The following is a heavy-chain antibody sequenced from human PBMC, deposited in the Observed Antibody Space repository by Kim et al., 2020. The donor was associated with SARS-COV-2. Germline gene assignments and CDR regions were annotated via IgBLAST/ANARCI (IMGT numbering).Heavy chain of an antibody. D-gene: IGHD3-22*01. CDR2: ISVSGDNS. J-gene: IGHJ4*02. CDR1: TSTFNKLA. Sequence: GGSLRLSCAASTSTFNKLAVSWVRQSPGKGLEWVSSISVSGDNSYYGNSVKGRFTISRDNSKNTLYLQMNSLRAEDTAIYYCATHDSTGYLDSWGQGTLVAVSS. CDR3: ATHDSTGYLDS. V-gene: IGHV3-23*01.